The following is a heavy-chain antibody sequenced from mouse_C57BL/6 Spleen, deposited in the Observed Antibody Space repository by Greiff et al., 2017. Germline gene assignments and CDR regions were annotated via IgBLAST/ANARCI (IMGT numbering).Heavy chain of an antibody. V-gene: IGHV1-64*01. CDR2: IHPNSGST. J-gene: IGHJ4*01. CDR3: ATRTGTSAMDY. CDR1: GYTFTSYW. D-gene: IGHD4-1*01. Sequence: QVQLQQPGAELVKPGASVKLSCKASGYTFTSYWLHWVKQRPGQGLEWIGMIHPNSGSTNYNEKFKSKATLTVDKSSSTAYMQLSSLTSEDSAVYYCATRTGTSAMDYWGQGTSVTGSS.